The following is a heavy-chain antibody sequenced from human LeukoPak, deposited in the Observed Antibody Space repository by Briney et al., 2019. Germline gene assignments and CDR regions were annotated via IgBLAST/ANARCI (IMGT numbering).Heavy chain of an antibody. Sequence: GGSLRLSCAASGFTFSSYAMSWVRQAPGKGLEWVSAISGSGGSTYHADSVKGRFTISRDNSKNTLYLQINSLRAEDTAVYYCAKELWTTVTPLTSNWFDPWGQGTLVTVSP. J-gene: IGHJ5*02. CDR1: GFTFSSYA. CDR2: ISGSGGST. CDR3: AKELWTTVTPLTSNWFDP. D-gene: IGHD4-17*01. V-gene: IGHV3-23*01.